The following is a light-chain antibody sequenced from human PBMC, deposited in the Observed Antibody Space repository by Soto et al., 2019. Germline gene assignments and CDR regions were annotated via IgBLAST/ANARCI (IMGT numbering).Light chain of an antibody. CDR1: SSNIGAGYD. J-gene: IGLJ1*01. CDR3: QSYDSSLSGLV. CDR2: GNS. Sequence: QSVLTQSPSVSGAPGQRVTISCTGSSSNIGAGYDVHWYQQLPGTAPKLLIYGNSNRPSGVPDRFSGSKSGTSASLAITWLQAEDEADYYCQSYDSSLSGLVFGPGTKLTVL. V-gene: IGLV1-40*01.